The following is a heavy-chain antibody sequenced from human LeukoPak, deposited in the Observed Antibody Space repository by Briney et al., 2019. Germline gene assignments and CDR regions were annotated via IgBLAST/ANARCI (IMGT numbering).Heavy chain of an antibody. Sequence: GESLKISCKVSGYTFANYWIGWARQMPGKGLEWVGIFYPAESRVRYGPSFRGQVTISVDKSISTAYLQWNSLKASDSAMYYCARQDALALVPAAIREVWFDPWGQGTLVTVSS. CDR1: GYTFANYW. D-gene: IGHD2-2*02. CDR2: FYPAESRV. J-gene: IGHJ5*02. V-gene: IGHV5-51*01. CDR3: ARQDALALVPAAIREVWFDP.